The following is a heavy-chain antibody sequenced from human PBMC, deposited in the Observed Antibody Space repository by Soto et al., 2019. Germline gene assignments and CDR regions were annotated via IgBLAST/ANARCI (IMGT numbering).Heavy chain of an antibody. J-gene: IGHJ3*02. CDR3: ARDYYYRERIGSYSDNFYN. Sequence: GASVKVSCKASGYTFTSYGISWVRQAPGQGLEWIGWISGYNGDTNYAQKVRGRVTMTTDTSTSTVYMELRSLTTEETAVYFCARDYYYRERIGSYSDNFYNWGQGTMVTVSS. V-gene: IGHV1-18*01. CDR1: GYTFTSYG. D-gene: IGHD3-22*01. CDR2: ISGYNGDT.